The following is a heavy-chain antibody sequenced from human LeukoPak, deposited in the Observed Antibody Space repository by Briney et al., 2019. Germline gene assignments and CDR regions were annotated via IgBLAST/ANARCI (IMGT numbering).Heavy chain of an antibody. CDR1: GDSISDYF. J-gene: IGHJ4*02. Sequence: PSETLSLTCTVSGDSISDYFWSWIRQAPGTGLEWIGYIHYSGSTKYNPSLESRVSISIHTSKSQFFLNLSSVTAADTAVYYCARLGLPEGSRYNTDYWGQGILVTVSP. D-gene: IGHD3-3*01. CDR3: ARLGLPEGSRYNTDY. CDR2: IHYSGST. V-gene: IGHV4-59*01.